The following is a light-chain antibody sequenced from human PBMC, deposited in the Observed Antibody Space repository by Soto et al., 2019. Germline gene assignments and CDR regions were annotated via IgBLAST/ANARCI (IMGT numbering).Light chain of an antibody. J-gene: IGKJ2*01. CDR3: QQYTSYSQYT. V-gene: IGKV1-5*01. Sequence: DIQMTQSTSTLSASVGDRVTITCRASQSISGWLAWYQQKPGQAPKLLIYDASTLESGVPSRFSGSGSGTEFTLTISSLQREDFATYYCQQYTSYSQYTFGQGTRLEIK. CDR2: DAS. CDR1: QSISGW.